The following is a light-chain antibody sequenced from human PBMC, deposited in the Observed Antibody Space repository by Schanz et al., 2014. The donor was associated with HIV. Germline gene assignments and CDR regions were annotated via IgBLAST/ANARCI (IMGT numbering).Light chain of an antibody. J-gene: IGKJ2*01. CDR3: QHYNTYINS. V-gene: IGKV1-27*01. CDR1: QGISGS. CDR2: AAS. Sequence: DIQMTQSPSSLSASVGDRVTITCRATQGISGSLAWYQQKAGEVPKLLIFAASALHSGVPSRFSGSGSGTDFTLTISSLQPEDVATYYCQHYNTYINSFGQGTKLEIK.